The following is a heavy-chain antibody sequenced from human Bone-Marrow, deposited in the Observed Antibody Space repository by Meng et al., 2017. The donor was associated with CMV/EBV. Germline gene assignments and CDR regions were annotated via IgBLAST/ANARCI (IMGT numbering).Heavy chain of an antibody. J-gene: IGHJ4*02. CDR1: GGTFSSYA. CDR3: ASWYSTAWVFDY. Sequence: ASVKVSCKASGGTFSSYAISWVRQAPGQGLEWMGWISAYNGNTNYAQKLQGRVTMTTDTSTSTAYMELRSLRSDDTAVYYCASWYSTAWVFDYWGQGTLVTVPQ. D-gene: IGHD6-13*01. V-gene: IGHV1-18*01. CDR2: ISAYNGNT.